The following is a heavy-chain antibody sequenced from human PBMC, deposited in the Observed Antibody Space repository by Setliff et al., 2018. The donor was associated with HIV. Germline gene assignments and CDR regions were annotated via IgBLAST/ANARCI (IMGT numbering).Heavy chain of an antibody. Sequence: SETLSLTCTVSGGSIKSSSYYWGWIRQPPGKGLEWIGSIYYSGNTYYNPSLKSRVTISEDTSRNQCSLRLSSVTAADTAIYYCASVPTSSWYVTTQRTKEYFHHWGQGTLVTVSS. D-gene: IGHD6-13*01. J-gene: IGHJ1*01. CDR1: GGSIKSSSYY. CDR2: IYYSGNT. V-gene: IGHV4-39*07. CDR3: ASVPTSSWYVTTQRTKEYFHH.